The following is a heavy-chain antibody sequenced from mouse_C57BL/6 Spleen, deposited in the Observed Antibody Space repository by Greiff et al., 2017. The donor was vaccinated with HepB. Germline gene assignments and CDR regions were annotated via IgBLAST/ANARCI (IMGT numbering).Heavy chain of an antibody. CDR3: ARSGDGYLDY. Sequence: LQQSGASVKISCKASGYAFSSYWMNWVKQRPGKGLECIGQIYPGDGDTNYNGKFKGKATLTADKSSSTAYMQLSSLTSEDSAVYFCARSGDGYLDYWGQGTTLTVSS. CDR2: IYPGDGDT. CDR1: GYAFSSYW. D-gene: IGHD2-3*01. J-gene: IGHJ2*01. V-gene: IGHV1-80*01.